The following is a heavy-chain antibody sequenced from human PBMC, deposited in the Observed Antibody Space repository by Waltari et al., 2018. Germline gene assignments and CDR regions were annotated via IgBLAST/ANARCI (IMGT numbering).Heavy chain of an antibody. CDR2: INPNSGGT. J-gene: IGHJ4*02. D-gene: IGHD3-3*01. CDR1: GYTFTGYY. V-gene: IGHV1-2*06. Sequence: QVQLVQSGAAVKKPGASVTGSCKASGYTFTGYYMHWVRQAPGQGLEWMGRINPNSGGTNYAQKFQGRVTMTRDTSISTAYMELSRLRSDDTAVYYCARAERGDFWSGPNWGQGTLVTVSS. CDR3: ARAERGDFWSGPN.